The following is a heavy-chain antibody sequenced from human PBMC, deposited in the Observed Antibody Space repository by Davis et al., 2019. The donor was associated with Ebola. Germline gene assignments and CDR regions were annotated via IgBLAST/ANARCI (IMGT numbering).Heavy chain of an antibody. Sequence: GESLKISCAASGFIFNEYGMHWVRQAPGKGLEWVSYISSSSSYTNYADSVKGRFTISRDNAKNSLYLQMNSLRAEDTAVYYCASSIAAAGPMDVWGQGTTVTVSS. CDR2: ISSSSSYT. CDR3: ASSIAAAGPMDV. CDR1: GFIFNEYG. V-gene: IGHV3-11*06. D-gene: IGHD6-13*01. J-gene: IGHJ6*02.